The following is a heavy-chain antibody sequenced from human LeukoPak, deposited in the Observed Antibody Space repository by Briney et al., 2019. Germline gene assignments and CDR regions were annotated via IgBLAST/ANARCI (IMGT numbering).Heavy chain of an antibody. CDR2: INPNSGGT. CDR1: GYTFTGYY. CDR3: ARVGEYSSSPDFDY. V-gene: IGHV1-2*02. Sequence: ASVKVSCKASGYTFTGYYMRWVRQAPGQGLEWMGWINPNSGGTNYAQKFQGRVTMTRDTSISTAYMELSRLRSDDTAVYYCARVGEYSSSPDFDYWGQGTLVTVSS. J-gene: IGHJ4*02. D-gene: IGHD6-6*01.